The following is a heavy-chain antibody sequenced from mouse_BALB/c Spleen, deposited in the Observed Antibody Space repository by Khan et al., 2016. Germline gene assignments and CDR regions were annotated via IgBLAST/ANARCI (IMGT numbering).Heavy chain of an antibody. CDR2: INPDSSTI. D-gene: IGHD2-1*01. V-gene: IGHV4-1*02. CDR3: ARGRWYGAMDY. CDR1: GFDFSRYW. J-gene: IGHJ4*01. Sequence: EVQLQESGGGLVQPGGSLKLSSAASGFDFSRYWMSWVRQAPGKGLEWIGEINPDSSTINYTPSLKDKFIISRDNAKNTLYLQMSKVRSEDTALYYCARGRWYGAMDYWGQGTSVTVSS.